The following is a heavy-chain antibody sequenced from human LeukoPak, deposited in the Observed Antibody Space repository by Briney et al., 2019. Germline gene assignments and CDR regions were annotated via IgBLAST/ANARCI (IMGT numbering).Heavy chain of an antibody. CDR2: IYYSGST. CDR3: ARGGGGYSSSWYFYY. V-gene: IGHV4-39*07. Sequence: SETLSLTCTVSGGSISSSSYYWGWIRQPPGKGLEWIGSIYYSGSTYYNPSLKSRVTISVDTSKNQFSLKLSSVTAADTAVYYCARGGGGYSSSWYFYYWGQGTLVTVSS. D-gene: IGHD6-13*01. J-gene: IGHJ4*02. CDR1: GGSISSSSYY.